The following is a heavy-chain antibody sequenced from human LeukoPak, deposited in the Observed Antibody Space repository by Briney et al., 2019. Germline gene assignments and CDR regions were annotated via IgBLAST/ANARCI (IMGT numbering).Heavy chain of an antibody. CDR3: ARDKYDSSGRHDAFDI. Sequence: SETLSLTCTVSGYSISSGYYWGWIRQPPGKGLEWIGSIYHSGSTYYNPSLKSRVTISVDTSKNQFSLKLSSVTAADTAVYYCARDKYDSSGRHDAFDIWGQGTMVTISS. D-gene: IGHD3-22*01. CDR1: GYSISSGYY. CDR2: IYHSGST. V-gene: IGHV4-38-2*02. J-gene: IGHJ3*02.